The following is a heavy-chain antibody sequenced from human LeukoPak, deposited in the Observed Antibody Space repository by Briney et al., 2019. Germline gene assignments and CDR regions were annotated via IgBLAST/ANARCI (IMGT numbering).Heavy chain of an antibody. D-gene: IGHD3-22*01. V-gene: IGHV3-23*01. CDR3: AKAADNGYYYYFDY. CDR1: GFTFSSYA. J-gene: IGHJ4*02. Sequence: GGSLRLSCAASGFTFSSYAMSWVRQAPGKGLEWVSAISGSGGSTYYADSVKGRFTTSRDNSKNTLYLQMNSLRADDTAVYYCAKAADNGYYYYFDYWGQGTLVTVSS. CDR2: ISGSGGST.